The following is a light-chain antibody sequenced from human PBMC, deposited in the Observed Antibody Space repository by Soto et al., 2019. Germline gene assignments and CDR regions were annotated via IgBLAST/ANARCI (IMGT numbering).Light chain of an antibody. V-gene: IGLV2-14*01. Sequence: QSALTQPASVSGSPGQSITISCTGSSSDVGGFNFVSWYQQHPGKAPKLMIYEVSNRPSGVSNRFSGSKSGNTASLTISGLQDEDEADYYCSSYISSSTLVVFGGGTKLTVL. CDR1: SSDVGGFNF. CDR3: SSYISSSTLVV. CDR2: EVS. J-gene: IGLJ2*01.